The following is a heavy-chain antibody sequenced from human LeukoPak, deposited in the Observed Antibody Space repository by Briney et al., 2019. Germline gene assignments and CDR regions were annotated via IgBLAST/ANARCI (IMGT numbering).Heavy chain of an antibody. V-gene: IGHV4-59*01. CDR1: GGSISSYY. CDR2: IYYSGST. J-gene: IGHJ4*02. Sequence: PSETLSLTCTVSGGSISSYYWSWIRQPPGKGLEWIGYIYYSGSTNYNPSLQSRVTISIDTSKNQFSLKLNSVTAADTAVYYCASSPSYYDSSGYSEPFDYWGQGSLVTVSS. CDR3: ASSPSYYDSSGYSEPFDY. D-gene: IGHD3-22*01.